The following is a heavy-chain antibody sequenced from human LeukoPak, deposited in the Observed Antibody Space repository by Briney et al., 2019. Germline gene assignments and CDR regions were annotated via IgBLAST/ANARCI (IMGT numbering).Heavy chain of an antibody. D-gene: IGHD2-15*01. CDR1: GFTVSSNY. V-gene: IGHV3-53*01. J-gene: IGHJ4*02. Sequence: GGSLRLSCAASGFTVSSNYMSWVRRAPGKGLEWVSVIYSGGSTYYADSVKGRFTISRDNSKNTLYLQMNSLRAEDTAVYYCAKLVVVVAATGFDYWGQGTLVTVSS. CDR2: IYSGGST. CDR3: AKLVVVVAATGFDY.